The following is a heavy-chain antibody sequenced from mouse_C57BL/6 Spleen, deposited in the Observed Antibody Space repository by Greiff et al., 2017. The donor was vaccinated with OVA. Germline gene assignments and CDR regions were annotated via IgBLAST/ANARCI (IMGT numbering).Heavy chain of an antibody. CDR1: GYTFTSYW. CDR3: ARLYSNYEAMDY. D-gene: IGHD2-5*01. CDR2: IHPNSGST. J-gene: IGHJ4*01. Sequence: QVQLKESGAELVKPGASVKLSCKASGYTFTSYWMHWVKQRPGQGLEWIGMIHPNSGSTNYNEKFKSKATLTVDKSSSTAYMQLSSLTSKDSAVYYCARLYSNYEAMDYWGQGTSVTVSS. V-gene: IGHV1-64*01.